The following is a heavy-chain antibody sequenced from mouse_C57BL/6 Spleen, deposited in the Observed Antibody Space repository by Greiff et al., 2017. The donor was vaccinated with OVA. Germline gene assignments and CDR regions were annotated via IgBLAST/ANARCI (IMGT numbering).Heavy chain of an antibody. CDR1: GYTFTSYW. Sequence: QVQLQQPGAELVRPGSSVKLSCKASGYTFTSYWMDWVKQRPGQGLEWIGNIYPSDSETHYNQKFKGKATLTVDKSSSTAYMQLSSLTSEDSAVYYCGRGSAGSSYWYFDVWGTGTTGTVSS. CDR3: GRGSAGSSYWYFDV. CDR2: IYPSDSET. V-gene: IGHV1-61*01. D-gene: IGHD1-1*01. J-gene: IGHJ1*03.